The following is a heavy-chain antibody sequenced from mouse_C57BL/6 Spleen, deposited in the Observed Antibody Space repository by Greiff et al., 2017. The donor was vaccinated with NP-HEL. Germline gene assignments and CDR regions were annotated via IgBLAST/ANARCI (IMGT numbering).Heavy chain of an antibody. CDR2: ISGGGGNT. CDR1: GFTFSSYT. D-gene: IGHD1-1*01. V-gene: IGHV5-9*01. Sequence: EVKVVESGGGLVKPGGSLKLSCAASGFTFSSYTMSWVRQTPEKRLEWVATISGGGGNTYYPDSVKGRFTISRDNAKNTLYLQMSSLRSEDTALYYCARHYGSSYDYAMDYWGQGTSVTVSS. CDR3: ARHYGSSYDYAMDY. J-gene: IGHJ4*01.